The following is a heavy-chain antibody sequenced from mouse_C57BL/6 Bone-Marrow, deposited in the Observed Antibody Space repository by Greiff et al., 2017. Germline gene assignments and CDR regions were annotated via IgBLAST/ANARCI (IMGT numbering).Heavy chain of an antibody. CDR3: TSFTTVVARDFDV. J-gene: IGHJ1*03. CDR1: GFTFSSYA. D-gene: IGHD1-1*01. CDR2: ISSGGDYI. Sequence: EVQGVESGEGLVKPGGSLKLSCAASGFTFSSYAMSWVRQTPEKRLEWVAYISSGGDYIYYADTVKGRFTISRDNARNTLYLQMSSLKSEDTAMYYCTSFTTVVARDFDVWGTGTTVTVSS. V-gene: IGHV5-9-1*02.